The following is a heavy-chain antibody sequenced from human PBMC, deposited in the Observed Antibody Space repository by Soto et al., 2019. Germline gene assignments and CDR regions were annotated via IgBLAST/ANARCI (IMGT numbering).Heavy chain of an antibody. Sequence: PGESLKISCKGSGYSFTSYWISWVRQMPGKGLEWMGRIDPSDSYTNYSPSFQGHVTISADKSISTAYLQWSSLKASDTAMYYCARQPPPRITGTLRFDHWGQRTMVTVSS. CDR3: ARQPPPRITGTLRFDH. D-gene: IGHD1-7*01. J-gene: IGHJ5*01. CDR1: GYSFTSYW. CDR2: IDPSDSYT. V-gene: IGHV5-10-1*01.